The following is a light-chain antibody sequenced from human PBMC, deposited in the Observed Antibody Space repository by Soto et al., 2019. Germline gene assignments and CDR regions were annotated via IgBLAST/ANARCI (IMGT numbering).Light chain of an antibody. CDR1: NSDVGGYNY. J-gene: IGLJ2*01. CDR2: EVT. Sequence: QSALTQPASVSGSPGQSITISCTGTNSDVGGYNYVSWYQQHPGKAPKLIIYEVTNRPSGVSNRFSGSKSGNTASLTISGLQAEDEADYYCSSYTSSSTLVVFGGGTKVTVL. V-gene: IGLV2-14*01. CDR3: SSYTSSSTLVV.